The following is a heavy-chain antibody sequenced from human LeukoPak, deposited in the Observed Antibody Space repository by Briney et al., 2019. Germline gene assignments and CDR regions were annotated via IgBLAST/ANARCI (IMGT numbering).Heavy chain of an antibody. Sequence: PSETLSLTCTLSGGSLSSSIYYWGSLRHPPGRGLEWLGSIYYSGTTYYTPSLNSRATISVDTSKNQFSLRLSSLTAAHPPMYLCARAGRGLQFYYWGQGTL. V-gene: IGHV4-39*07. J-gene: IGHJ4*02. D-gene: IGHD5-24*01. CDR3: ARAGRGLQFYY. CDR2: IYYSGTT. CDR1: GGSLSSSIYY.